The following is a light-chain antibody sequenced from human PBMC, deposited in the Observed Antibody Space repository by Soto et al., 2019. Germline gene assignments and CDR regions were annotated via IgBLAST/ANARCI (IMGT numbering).Light chain of an antibody. CDR2: DAS. CDR1: QDIRFY. J-gene: IGKJ5*01. V-gene: IGKV1-33*01. CDR3: QHYNSLPIT. Sequence: DIQMTKSPSSLSASLGDRVTITCQASQDIRFYLNWYQHKTGQAPKLLIYDASQLETGVPSKFSGSGSGTDFTFTINNLQAEDIGTYYCQHYNSLPITFGQGTRLEIK.